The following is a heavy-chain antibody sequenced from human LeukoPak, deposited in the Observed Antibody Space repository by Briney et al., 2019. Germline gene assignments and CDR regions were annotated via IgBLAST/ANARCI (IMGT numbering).Heavy chain of an antibody. D-gene: IGHD2-2*01. CDR2: IYDGGST. Sequence: SGTLCLTCAVSGGSISSGSYDGGSVRQPPGEGLGWGGSIYDGGSTYYHPSLKSRVTISVDTSKNQFSLKLSSVTAADMAVYYCARAPSSGYIVVVPAALDYFDYWGQGTLVTVSS. J-gene: IGHJ4*02. V-gene: IGHV4-39*07. CDR1: GGSISSGSYD. CDR3: ARAPSSGYIVVVPAALDYFDY.